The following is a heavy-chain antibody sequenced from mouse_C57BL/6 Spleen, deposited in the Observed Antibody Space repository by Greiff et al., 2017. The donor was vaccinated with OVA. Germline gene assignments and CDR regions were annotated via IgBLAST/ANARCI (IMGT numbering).Heavy chain of an antibody. Sequence: VQLQQPGAELVRPGTSVKLSCKASGYTFTSYWMHWVKQRPGQGLEWIGVIDPSDSYTNYNQKFKGKATLTVDTSSSTAYMQLSSLTSEDSAVYYCASHYYGSSYRFAYWGQGTLVTVSA. V-gene: IGHV1-59*01. CDR3: ASHYYGSSYRFAY. J-gene: IGHJ3*01. CDR2: IDPSDSYT. D-gene: IGHD1-1*01. CDR1: GYTFTSYW.